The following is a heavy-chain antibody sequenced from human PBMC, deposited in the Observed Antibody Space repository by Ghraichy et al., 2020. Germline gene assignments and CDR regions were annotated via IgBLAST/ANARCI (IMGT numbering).Heavy chain of an antibody. CDR2: TYPSDSDT. CDR3: ARQRSGFYSAVDY. V-gene: IGHV5-51*01. Sequence: GESLNISCKVSGYSFSSHWIAWVRQMPGKGLEWMGITYPSDSDTRYSPSFQGQVTISSDESTSTAYLQWSSLKASDTAIYYCARQRSGFYSAVDYWGQGTLVTVSS. CDR1: GYSFSSHW. J-gene: IGHJ4*02. D-gene: IGHD3-22*01.